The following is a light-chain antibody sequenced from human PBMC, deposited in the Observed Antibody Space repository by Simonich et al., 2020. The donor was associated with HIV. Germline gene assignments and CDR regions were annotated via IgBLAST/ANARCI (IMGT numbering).Light chain of an antibody. Sequence: EIVLTQSPATLSFSPGERATLSCSASQSVTSYSAWYKHKPGQAPRLLIYDASNRATGIPARFSGSGSGTDFTLTISSLEPEDFAIYYCQQRSHWPTFGQGTKVEIK. V-gene: IGKV3-11*01. CDR3: QQRSHWPT. J-gene: IGKJ1*01. CDR1: QSVTSY. CDR2: DAS.